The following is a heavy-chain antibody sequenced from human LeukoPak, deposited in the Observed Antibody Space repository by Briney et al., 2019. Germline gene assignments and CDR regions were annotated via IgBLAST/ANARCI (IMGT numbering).Heavy chain of an antibody. J-gene: IGHJ6*02. D-gene: IGHD3-3*01. CDR2: MNPNSGNT. V-gene: IGHV1-8*01. CDR3: ARGLYYDFWSGYLPYYYYGMDV. Sequence: ASLKVSCKASGYTSTSYDINWVRQATGQGLEWMGWMNPNSGNTGYAQKFQGRVTMTRNTSISTAYMELSSLRSEDTAVYYCARGLYYDFWSGYLPYYYYGMDVWGQGTTVTVSS. CDR1: GYTSTSYD.